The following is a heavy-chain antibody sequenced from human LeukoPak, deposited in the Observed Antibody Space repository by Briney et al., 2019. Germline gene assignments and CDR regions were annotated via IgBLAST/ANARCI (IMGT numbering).Heavy chain of an antibody. Sequence: SETLSLTCTVSGGSISSSSYYWGWIRQPPGKGLEWIGSIYYTGSTYYNPSLKNRVTISVDTSKNQFSLKLSSVTAADTAVYYCARLSSGWYGGFIDYWGQGTLVTVSS. CDR2: IYYTGST. V-gene: IGHV4-39*01. D-gene: IGHD6-19*01. J-gene: IGHJ4*02. CDR3: ARLSSGWYGGFIDY. CDR1: GGSISSSSYY.